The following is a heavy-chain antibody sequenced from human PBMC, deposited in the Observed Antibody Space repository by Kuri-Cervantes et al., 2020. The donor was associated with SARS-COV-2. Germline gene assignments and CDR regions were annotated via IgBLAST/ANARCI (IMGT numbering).Heavy chain of an antibody. CDR1: GYTFINYY. V-gene: IGHV1-46*01. D-gene: IGHD2/OR15-2a*01. J-gene: IGHJ4*02. CDR3: ARDSSHSY. CDR2: INPAGGDT. Sequence: ASVKVSCKASGYTFINYYMHWVRQAPGQGLEWMGMINPAGGDTNYAQKFQGRVTMTRDTSTRTVYMELTSLRSEDTAVYYCARDSSHSYWGQGTLVTVSS.